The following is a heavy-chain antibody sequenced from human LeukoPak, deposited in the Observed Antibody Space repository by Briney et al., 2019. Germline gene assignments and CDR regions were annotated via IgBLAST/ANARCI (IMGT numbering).Heavy chain of an antibody. CDR3: ARDSGTTGEVKFDP. CDR2: INHSGST. V-gene: IGHV4-34*01. CDR1: GGSFSAYY. J-gene: IGHJ5*02. Sequence: SETLSLTCAVYGGSFSAYYWSWIRQPPGKGLEWIGEINHSGSTNYNPSLKSRVTMSVDTSKNQFSLKLSSVTAADTAVYYCARDSGTTGEVKFDPWGQGTLVTVSS. D-gene: IGHD3-10*01.